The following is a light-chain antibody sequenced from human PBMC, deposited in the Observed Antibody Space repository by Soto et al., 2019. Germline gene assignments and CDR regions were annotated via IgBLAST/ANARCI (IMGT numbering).Light chain of an antibody. J-gene: IGKJ2*01. V-gene: IGKV3-20*01. Sequence: EIVLTQSPGTLSLSPGERATLSCRASQSVSSSYLVGYQQKPGQAPRLLIYGASSRATGIPDRFSGSGSGTDFTLTISRLEPEDFAVNYCPQYSCSTHMDTFGQGTKLEIK. CDR2: GAS. CDR1: QSVSSSY. CDR3: PQYSCSTHMDT.